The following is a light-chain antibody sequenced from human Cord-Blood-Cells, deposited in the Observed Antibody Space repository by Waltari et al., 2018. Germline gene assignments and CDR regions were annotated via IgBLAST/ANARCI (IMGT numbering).Light chain of an antibody. V-gene: IGLV2-11*01. CDR2: DVS. CDR1: SSDVGGYNY. J-gene: IGLJ1*01. CDR3: CSYAGSYTYV. Sequence: QSALTQPHSVSGSPGPSATISCTANSSDVGGYNYFSWYQQHPGNAPKLMIYDVSKRPSGVPDRFSGSKSGNTASLTISGLQAEDEADYYCCSYAGSYTYVFGTGTKVTVL.